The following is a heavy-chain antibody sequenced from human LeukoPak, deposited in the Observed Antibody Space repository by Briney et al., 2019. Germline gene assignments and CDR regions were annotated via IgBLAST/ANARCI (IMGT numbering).Heavy chain of an antibody. J-gene: IGHJ4*02. D-gene: IGHD6-13*01. CDR2: ISGSGGST. CDR1: GFAFSNYA. CDR3: AREGPTYSSSWLY. Sequence: GGSLRLSCAASGFAFSNYAMSWVRQAPGKGLEWVSAISGSGGSTYYADSVKGRFTISRDNAKKSLYLQMNSLRAEDTAVYYCAREGPTYSSSWLYWGQGTLVTVSS. V-gene: IGHV3-23*01.